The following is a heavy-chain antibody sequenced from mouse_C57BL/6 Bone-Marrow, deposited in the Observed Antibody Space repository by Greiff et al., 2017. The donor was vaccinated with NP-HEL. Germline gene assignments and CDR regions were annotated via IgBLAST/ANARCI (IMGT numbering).Heavy chain of an antibody. CDR1: GFTFSSYG. D-gene: IGHD2-4*01. Sequence: EVQGVESGGDLVKPGGSLKLSCAASGFTFSSYGMSWVRQTPDKRLEWVATISSGGSYTYYPDSVKGRFTISGDNAKNTRYLQISSLKAEDTAMYYCASPYDYDVAWFAYWGQGTLVTVSA. CDR2: ISSGGSYT. V-gene: IGHV5-6*01. CDR3: ASPYDYDVAWFAY. J-gene: IGHJ3*01.